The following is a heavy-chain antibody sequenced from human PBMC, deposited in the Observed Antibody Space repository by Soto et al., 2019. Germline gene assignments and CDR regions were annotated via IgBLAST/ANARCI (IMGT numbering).Heavy chain of an antibody. D-gene: IGHD2-15*01. CDR3: ARELNSPFLTGRYCSGGSCHGPDY. CDR1: GFTFSSYS. V-gene: IGHV3-21*01. CDR2: ISSSSSYI. J-gene: IGHJ4*02. Sequence: EVQLVESGGGLVKPGGSLRLSCAASGFTFSSYSINWVRQAPGKGLEWVSSISSSSSYIYYADSVKGRCTISRDNAQNSLYLQMNSLRAEDRAVDYCARELNSPFLTGRYCSGGSCHGPDYWGQGTLLTVSS.